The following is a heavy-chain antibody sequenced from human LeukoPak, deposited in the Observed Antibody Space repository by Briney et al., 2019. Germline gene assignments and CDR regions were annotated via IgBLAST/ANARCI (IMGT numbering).Heavy chain of an antibody. Sequence: SETLSLTCTVSGGSISSYYWSWIRQPPGKGLEWIGYIYYSGSTNYNPSLKRRVTISVDTSKNQFSLKLSSVTAADTAVYYCARSTSGWYDTYFDYWGQGTLVTVSS. V-gene: IGHV4-59*01. J-gene: IGHJ4*02. CDR1: GGSISSYY. D-gene: IGHD6-19*01. CDR3: ARSTSGWYDTYFDY. CDR2: IYYSGST.